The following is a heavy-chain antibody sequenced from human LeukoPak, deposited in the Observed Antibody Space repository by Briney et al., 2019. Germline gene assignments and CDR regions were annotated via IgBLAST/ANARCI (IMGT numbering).Heavy chain of an antibody. V-gene: IGHV1-69*05. CDR1: GGTFSSYA. J-gene: IGHJ4*02. CDR3: ARADPYCSSTSCYRPLDY. D-gene: IGHD2-2*02. CDR2: IIPIFGTA. Sequence: GSSVKVSCKASGGTFSSYAISWLRQAPGQGLEWMGRIIPIFGTANYAQKFQGRVTITTDESTSTAYMELRSLRSDDTAVYYCARADPYCSSTSCYRPLDYWGQGTLVTVSS.